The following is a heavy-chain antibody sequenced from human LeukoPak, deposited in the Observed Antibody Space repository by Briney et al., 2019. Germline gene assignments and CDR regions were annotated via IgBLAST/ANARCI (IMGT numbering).Heavy chain of an antibody. V-gene: IGHV1-2*02. J-gene: IGHJ4*02. D-gene: IGHD6-6*01. CDR2: INPNSGGT. CDR1: GGTFSSYA. Sequence: ASVKVSCKASGGTFSSYAISWVRQAPGQGLEWMGWINPNSGGTNYAGKFQGRVTMTSDTSISTAYMDLSRLRSDDTAVYYCARRHTDSSEGFDYWGQGTLVTVSS. CDR3: ARRHTDSSEGFDY.